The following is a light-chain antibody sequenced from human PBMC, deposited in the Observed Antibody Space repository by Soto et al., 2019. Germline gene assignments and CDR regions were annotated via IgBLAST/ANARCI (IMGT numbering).Light chain of an antibody. CDR3: QQYNSYPPT. Sequence: TQSPSSLTASVGDRVTITCRASQSIGSCLAWYQQKPGKAPKLLIYKASSLESGVPSRFRGSRSGTEFTLTISCLQSEDFAVYYCQQYNSYPPTFGQGTKVDIK. V-gene: IGKV1-5*03. J-gene: IGKJ1*01. CDR2: KAS. CDR1: QSIGSC.